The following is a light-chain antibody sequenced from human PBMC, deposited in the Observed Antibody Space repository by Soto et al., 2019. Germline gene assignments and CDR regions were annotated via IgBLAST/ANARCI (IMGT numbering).Light chain of an antibody. CDR1: QSVSTN. CDR3: QQYDNWWT. J-gene: IGKJ1*01. Sequence: DILMTQSPATPSVSPGERATLSCRASQSVSTNLAWYQQKAGQAPRLLIYGASARAPGIPARFIGIGSGTEFTLTISSMKSEYCAIFYCQQYDNWWTFCQGTKVDIK. V-gene: IGKV3-15*01. CDR2: GAS.